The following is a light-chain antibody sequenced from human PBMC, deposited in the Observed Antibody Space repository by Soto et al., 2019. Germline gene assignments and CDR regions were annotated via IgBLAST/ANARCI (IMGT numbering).Light chain of an antibody. CDR2: KDS. Sequence: SYELTQPPSVSVSPGQTARITCSGDALPKQYAYWYQQKPGQAPVLVIYKDSERPSGIPERFSGSSSGTTVTLTISGVQEEAEATYNYPPADSSAIYYVSGHGRKVT. CDR3: PPADSSAIYYV. V-gene: IGLV3-25*02. J-gene: IGLJ1*01. CDR1: ALPKQY.